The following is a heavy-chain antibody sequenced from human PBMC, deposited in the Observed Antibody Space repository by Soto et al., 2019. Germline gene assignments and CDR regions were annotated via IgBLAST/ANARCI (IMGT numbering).Heavy chain of an antibody. CDR3: ARRDTSGFLRYFDN. J-gene: IGHJ4*03. CDR1: GGTLSSFINYP. D-gene: IGHD3-3*01. CDR2: IVPNVGTV. Sequence: XSVKVSCKASGGTLSSFINYPINWVRQAPGQGLEWMGGIVPNVGTVNYAQKFQGRVTVTADKSTGTAYMELSSLRSEDTALYYCARRDTSGFLRYFDNWGQGTLVTVSS. V-gene: IGHV1-69*06.